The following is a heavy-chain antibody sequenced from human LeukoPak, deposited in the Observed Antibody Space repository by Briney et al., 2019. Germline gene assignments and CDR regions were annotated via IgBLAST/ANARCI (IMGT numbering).Heavy chain of an antibody. CDR2: ISSSSSYI. Sequence: PGGSLRLSCAASGFTFSSYSMNWVRQAPGKGLEWVSSISSSSSYIYYADSVKGRFTISRDNAKNSPYLQMNSLRAKDTAVYYCARDPRYCSSTSCYPEGWFDPWGQGTLVTVSS. D-gene: IGHD2-2*01. V-gene: IGHV3-21*01. CDR3: ARDPRYCSSTSCYPEGWFDP. CDR1: GFTFSSYS. J-gene: IGHJ5*02.